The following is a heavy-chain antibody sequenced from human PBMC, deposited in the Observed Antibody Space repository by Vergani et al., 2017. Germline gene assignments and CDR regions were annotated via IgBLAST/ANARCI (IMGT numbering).Heavy chain of an antibody. J-gene: IGHJ6*02. D-gene: IGHD1-1*01. CDR3: AKNPGISTTRHDYAMDV. CDR2: ISPGASTV. V-gene: IGHV3-11*04. Sequence: LEESGGGSVKPGGSLRLSCAASGFKFSDHYMSWIRQAPGKGLEWVSHISPGASTVTYTDSVTGRFTVSRDNDNNSLTLDMTTLRVEDTSVYYCAKNPGISTTRHDYAMDVWGQGTTVTVSS. CDR1: GFKFSDHY.